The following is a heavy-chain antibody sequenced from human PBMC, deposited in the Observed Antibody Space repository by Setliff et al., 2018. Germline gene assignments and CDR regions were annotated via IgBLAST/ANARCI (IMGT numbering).Heavy chain of an antibody. J-gene: IGHJ6*03. D-gene: IGHD2-8*01. V-gene: IGHV1-3*01. CDR3: AREGVDARSSTDYRYYMDV. CDR1: GYTFTDYA. Sequence: GASVKVSCKASGYTFTDYAMHWVRQAPGQRLEWMGWINPGNGNTKYSQKFQGRVTITADESTSTIYMELSSLRSEDTAVYYCAREGVDARSSTDYRYYMDVWGKGTTVTVSS. CDR2: INPGNGNT.